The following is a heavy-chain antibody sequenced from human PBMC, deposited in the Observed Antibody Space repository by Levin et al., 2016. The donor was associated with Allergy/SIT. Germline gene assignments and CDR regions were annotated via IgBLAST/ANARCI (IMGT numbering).Heavy chain of an antibody. CDR3: ARGDYYYFGMDV. CDR2: ISSSGSTK. V-gene: IGHV3-11*01. Sequence: RQAPGKGLEWVSYISSSGSTKHYADSVKGRFTISRDNAKNSLYLQMNSLRAEDTAVYYCARGDYYYFGMDVWGQGTTVTVSS. J-gene: IGHJ6*02.